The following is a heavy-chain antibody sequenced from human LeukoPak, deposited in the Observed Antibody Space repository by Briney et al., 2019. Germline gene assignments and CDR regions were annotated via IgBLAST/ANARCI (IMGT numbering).Heavy chain of an antibody. J-gene: IGHJ4*02. V-gene: IGHV4-39*01. CDR2: IYYSGST. Sequence: PSETLSLTCTVSGGSISSSSYYWGWIRQPPGKGLEWIGSIYYSGSTYYNPSLKSRVTISVDTSKNQFSLKLSSVTAADTAVYYCARRPDDYWGQGTLVTVSS. CDR1: GGSISSSSYY. D-gene: IGHD1-14*01. CDR3: ARRPDDY.